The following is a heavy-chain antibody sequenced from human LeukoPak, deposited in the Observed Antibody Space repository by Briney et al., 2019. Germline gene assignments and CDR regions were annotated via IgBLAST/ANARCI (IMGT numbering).Heavy chain of an antibody. Sequence: SVKVSCKASGGAFSSYAISWVRQAPGQGLEWMGGIIPIFGTANYAQKFQGRVTITADESTSTAYMELSSLRSEDTAVYYCARELRDLYYYDSSGPWGQGTLATVSS. V-gene: IGHV1-69*13. J-gene: IGHJ5*02. CDR3: ARELRDLYYYDSSGP. CDR2: IIPIFGTA. D-gene: IGHD3-22*01. CDR1: GGAFSSYA.